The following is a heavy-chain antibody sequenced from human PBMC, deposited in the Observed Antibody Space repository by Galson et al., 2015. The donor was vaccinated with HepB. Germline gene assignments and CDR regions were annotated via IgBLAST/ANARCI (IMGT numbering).Heavy chain of an antibody. J-gene: IGHJ5*02. CDR1: GGTFSSYA. D-gene: IGHD2-2*01. CDR2: IIPIFGTA. Sequence: SCKASGGTFSSYAISWVRQAPGQGLEWMGGIIPIFGTANYAQKFQGRVTITADESTSTAYMELSSLRSDDTAVYYCARDQLPRGWFDPWGQGTLVTVSS. CDR3: ARDQLPRGWFDP. V-gene: IGHV1-69*01.